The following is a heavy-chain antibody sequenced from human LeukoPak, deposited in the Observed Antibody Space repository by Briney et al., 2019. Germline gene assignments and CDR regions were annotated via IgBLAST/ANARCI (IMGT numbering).Heavy chain of an antibody. CDR2: INPNSGGT. D-gene: IGHD2-2*01. Sequence: ASVKVSCKASGYTFTGYYMHWVRQAPGQGLEWMGWINPNSGGTNYAQKFQGRVTMTRDTSISTAYMELGRLRSDDTAVYYCARTVPAATHYYYYYMDVWGKGTTVTVSS. CDR1: GYTFTGYY. V-gene: IGHV1-2*02. J-gene: IGHJ6*03. CDR3: ARTVPAATHYYYYYMDV.